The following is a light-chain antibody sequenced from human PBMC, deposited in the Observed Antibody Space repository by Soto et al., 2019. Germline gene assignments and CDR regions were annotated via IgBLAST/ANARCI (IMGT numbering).Light chain of an antibody. V-gene: IGKV3-20*01. CDR3: QQYDGSPQT. J-gene: IGKJ1*01. CDR2: GAS. CDR1: QTLSMYY. Sequence: EIVLTQSPGTLSLSPGERATLSCRASQTLSMYYLAWYQQKPGQAPRLLIYGASRRATGIPDRFSGSGSGTDFTLTISSLEPEDFAVYYCQQYDGSPQTFGQGTKVDIK.